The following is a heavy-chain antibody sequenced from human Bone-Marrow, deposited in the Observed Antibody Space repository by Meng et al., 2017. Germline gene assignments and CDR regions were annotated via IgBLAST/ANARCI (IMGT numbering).Heavy chain of an antibody. V-gene: IGHV3-30*01. D-gene: IGHD3-9*01. CDR1: GFTFSSYA. CDR3: ARESSYYDILTGYFDY. CDR2: ISYDGSNK. J-gene: IGHJ4*02. Sequence: QVQLVESGGGVVQPGRSLRLSCAASGFTFSSYAMHWVRQAPGKGLEWVAVISYDGSNKYYADSVKGRFTISRDNSKNTLYLQMNSLRAEDTAVYYCARESSYYDILTGYFDYWGQGTLVTVSS.